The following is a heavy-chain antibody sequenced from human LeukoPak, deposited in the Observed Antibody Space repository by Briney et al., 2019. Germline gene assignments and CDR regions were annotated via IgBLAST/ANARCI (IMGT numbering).Heavy chain of an antibody. D-gene: IGHD5-18*01. J-gene: IGHJ4*02. CDR2: IGYEGIHK. CDR3: ARDLHGGYSSDY. V-gene: IGHV3-30*02. CDR1: GYTFNNFG. Sequence: GGSLRLSCAASGYTFNNFGMHWVRQAPAKGLEWVAFIGYEGIHKYYADSVKGRFTISKDNSKTTLYLQMNSLSPDDTAVYYCARDLHGGYSSDYWGQGTLVTVSS.